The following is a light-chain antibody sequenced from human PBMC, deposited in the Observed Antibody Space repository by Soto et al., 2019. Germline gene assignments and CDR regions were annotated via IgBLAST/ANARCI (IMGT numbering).Light chain of an antibody. CDR2: EAS. Sequence: EIVLTQSPATLSLSPGERATLSCRASQSVSSHLAWYQQKPGQVPRLLFYEASNRATGIPARISGSGSGTDFTLTISVRDHEDVAFYYCQQRSYWPITFGHGTRLEMK. V-gene: IGKV3-11*01. CDR3: QQRSYWPIT. CDR1: QSVSSH. J-gene: IGKJ5*01.